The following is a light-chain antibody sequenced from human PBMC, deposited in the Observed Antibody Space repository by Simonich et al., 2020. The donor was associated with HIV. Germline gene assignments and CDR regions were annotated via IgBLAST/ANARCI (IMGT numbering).Light chain of an antibody. J-gene: IGLJ3*02. Sequence: QSALTQPPSASGSPGQSVTISCTGTSSDVGGYNYGSWSQQHPGKAPKLLIYEVSKRPSGVPDRFSGSKSGNTASLTVSGLQAEDEADYYCSSYAGSNNWVFGGGTKLTVL. CDR3: SSYAGSNNWV. CDR1: SSDVGGYNY. CDR2: EVS. V-gene: IGLV2-8*01.